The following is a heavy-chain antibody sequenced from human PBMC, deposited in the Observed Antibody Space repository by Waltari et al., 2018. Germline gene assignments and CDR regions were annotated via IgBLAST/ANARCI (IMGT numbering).Heavy chain of an antibody. J-gene: IGHJ4*02. CDR2: ISYHGVNR. V-gene: IGHV3-30*04. D-gene: IGHD3-16*01. Sequence: QLQLVESGGGVVQPGRSLRLSCVGSGFTFSSYAMHWVRQAPGKGLEWVALISYHGVNRIYLDSVRGRFTISRDNSKNTLYLQMTNLTFDDTAVYFCARDRDFGASGPYHFAFWGQGTLVTVSS. CDR3: ARDRDFGASGPYHFAF. CDR1: GFTFSSYA.